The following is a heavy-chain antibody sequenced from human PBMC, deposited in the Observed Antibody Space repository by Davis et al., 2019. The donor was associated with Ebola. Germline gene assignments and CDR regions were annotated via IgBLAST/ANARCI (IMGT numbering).Heavy chain of an antibody. Sequence: GSLRLSCAVYGGSFSGYYWSWIRQPPGKGLKWIGEINHRGSTNYNPSLKSRVTISVDTSKNQFSLKLSSVTAADTAVYYCARVSYYDFWSGYPNYYGMDVWGQGTTVTVSS. CDR2: INHRGST. D-gene: IGHD3-3*01. CDR3: ARVSYYDFWSGYPNYYGMDV. CDR1: GGSFSGYY. J-gene: IGHJ6*02. V-gene: IGHV4-34*01.